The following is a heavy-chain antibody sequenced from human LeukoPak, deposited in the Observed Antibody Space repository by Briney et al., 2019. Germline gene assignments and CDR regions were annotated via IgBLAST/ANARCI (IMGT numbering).Heavy chain of an antibody. CDR3: AKDLYYYDSSGSHYFDY. V-gene: IGHV3-30*02. CDR1: GFTFSSYG. D-gene: IGHD3-22*01. CDR2: IRYDGSNK. J-gene: IGHJ4*02. Sequence: GGSLRLSYAASGFTFSSYGMHWVRQAPGKGLEWVAFIRYDGSNKYYADSVKGRFTISRDNSKNTLYLQMNSLRAEDTAVYYCAKDLYYYDSSGSHYFDYWGQGTLVTVSS.